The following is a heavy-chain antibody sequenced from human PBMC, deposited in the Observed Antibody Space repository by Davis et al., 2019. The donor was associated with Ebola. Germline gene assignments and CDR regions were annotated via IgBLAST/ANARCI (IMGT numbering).Heavy chain of an antibody. J-gene: IGHJ3*02. Sequence: HTGGSLRLSCAVSGFTFSRSWMHWVRQAPGKGLLWVSRIHGDGSSTSYADSVKGRFTISRDNANNTLYLQMNSLRAEDTAVYYCARDLGQRWLQLDDALDIWGQGTMVTVSS. D-gene: IGHD5-24*01. CDR3: ARDLGQRWLQLDDALDI. CDR1: GFTFSRSW. CDR2: IHGDGSST. V-gene: IGHV3-74*01.